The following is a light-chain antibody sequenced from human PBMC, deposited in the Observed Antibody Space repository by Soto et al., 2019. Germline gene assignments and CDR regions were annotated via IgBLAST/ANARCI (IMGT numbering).Light chain of an antibody. CDR1: RSDVGSYYL. V-gene: IGLV2-14*02. J-gene: IGLJ1*01. CDR3: SSYTNINTRACV. Sequence: QSALTQPASVSGSPGQSITISCTGTRSDVGSYYLVSWYQQHPGKAPKLIIYEGSKRPSGISNRFSGSKSGNTASLTISGLQAEDEAEYYCSSYTNINTRACVFGTGTKLTVL. CDR2: EGS.